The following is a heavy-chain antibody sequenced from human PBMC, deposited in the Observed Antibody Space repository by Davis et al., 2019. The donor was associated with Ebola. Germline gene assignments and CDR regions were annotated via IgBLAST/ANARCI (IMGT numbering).Heavy chain of an antibody. D-gene: IGHD5-18*01. CDR2: INPSGGST. CDR3: ARDPVDTALSRPYYGMDV. Sequence: ASVKVSCKASGYTFTSYYMHWVRQAPGQGLEWMGIINPSGGSTSYAQKFQGRVTMTRDTSTSTVYMELSSLRSEDTAVYYCARDPVDTALSRPYYGMDVWGQGTTVTVSS. CDR1: GYTFTSYY. J-gene: IGHJ6*02. V-gene: IGHV1-46*01.